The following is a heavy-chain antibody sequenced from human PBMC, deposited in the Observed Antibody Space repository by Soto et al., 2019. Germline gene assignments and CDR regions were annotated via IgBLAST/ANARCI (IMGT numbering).Heavy chain of an antibody. Sequence: GESLKISCKGSGYSFTSYWIGWVRQMPGKGLEWMGITYPGDSDARYSPSFQGQVTISADKSISTAYLQWSSLKASDTAMYYCARSSTSNNYYYYYYMDVWGKGTTVTVSS. CDR2: TYPGDSDA. CDR3: ARSSTSNNYYYYYYMDV. CDR1: GYSFTSYW. V-gene: IGHV5-51*01. D-gene: IGHD2-2*01. J-gene: IGHJ6*03.